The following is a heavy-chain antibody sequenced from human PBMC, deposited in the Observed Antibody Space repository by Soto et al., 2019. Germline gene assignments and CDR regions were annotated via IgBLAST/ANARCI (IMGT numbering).Heavy chain of an antibody. CDR2: IDPSDSYT. V-gene: IGHV5-10-1*01. CDR3: ARHAGYCSSTSCHYYYYYYRMDV. D-gene: IGHD2-2*01. Sequence: GESLKISCKGSGYSFTSYWISWVRQMPGKGLEWMGRIDPSDSYTNYSPSFQGHVTISADKSISTAYLQWSSLKASDTAMYYCARHAGYCSSTSCHYYYYYYRMDVWGQGNTVTVSS. CDR1: GYSFTSYW. J-gene: IGHJ6*02.